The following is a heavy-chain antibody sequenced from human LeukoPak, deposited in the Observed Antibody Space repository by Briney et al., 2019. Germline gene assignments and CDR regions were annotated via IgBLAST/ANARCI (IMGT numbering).Heavy chain of an antibody. J-gene: IGHJ4*02. D-gene: IGHD1-26*01. CDR2: ISSSSSYI. CDR3: ARGPEGAKWGPYYFDY. V-gene: IGHV3-21*01. CDR1: GFPFSSYS. Sequence: GGSLRLSCPSSGFPFSSYSMNWVRQAPATGLGWVSSISSSSSYIYYADSVKGRFTISRDNAKNSLYLQMNSLRAEDTAVYYCARGPEGAKWGPYYFDYWGQGTLVTVSS.